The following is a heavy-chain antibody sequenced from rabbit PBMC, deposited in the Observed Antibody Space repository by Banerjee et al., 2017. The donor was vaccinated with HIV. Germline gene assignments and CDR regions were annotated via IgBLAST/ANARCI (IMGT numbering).Heavy chain of an antibody. CDR3: ARDTVYSVYADYDYADL. CDR1: GFSFSSSYY. J-gene: IGHJ3*01. Sequence: QSLEESGGDLVKPGASLTLTCKASGFSFSSSYYMCWVRQAPGKGLEWIACIYTSTGGSYYASWAKGRFTISKTSSTTVTLQMTSLTAADTATYFCARDTVYSVYADYDYADLWGQGTLVTVS. D-gene: IGHD6-1*01. CDR2: IYTSTGGS. V-gene: IGHV1S40*01.